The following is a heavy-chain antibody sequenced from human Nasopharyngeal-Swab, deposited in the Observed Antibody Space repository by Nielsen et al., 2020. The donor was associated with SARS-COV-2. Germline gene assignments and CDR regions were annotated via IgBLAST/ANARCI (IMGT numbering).Heavy chain of an antibody. Sequence: GESLKISCAASGFTFSSYAMHWVRQAPGKGLEWVAVISYDGSNKYYADSVKGRFTISRDNSKNTLYLQMNSLRAEDTAVYYCAKGLLEFDYWGQGTLVTVSS. CDR1: GFTFSSYA. J-gene: IGHJ4*02. CDR2: ISYDGSNK. V-gene: IGHV3-30-3*01. D-gene: IGHD1-1*01. CDR3: AKGLLEFDY.